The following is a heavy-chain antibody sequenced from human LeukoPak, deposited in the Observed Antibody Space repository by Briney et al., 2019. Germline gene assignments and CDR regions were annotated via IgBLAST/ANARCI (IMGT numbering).Heavy chain of an antibody. CDR1: GFTFRSYE. V-gene: IGHV3-48*03. J-gene: IGHJ6*03. CDR3: ARTSGCTNGVCSHYYYYYMDV. CDR2: LSSSGSAF. D-gene: IGHD2-8*01. Sequence: QPGGSLTLSCEDSGFTFRSYEMNWVRQAPRKGLEWIAYLSSSGSAFSYADSVKGRFTIARDNAKNSVYLEMNSLRADDTAVYYCARTSGCTNGVCSHYYYYYMDVWGKGTTVTVSS.